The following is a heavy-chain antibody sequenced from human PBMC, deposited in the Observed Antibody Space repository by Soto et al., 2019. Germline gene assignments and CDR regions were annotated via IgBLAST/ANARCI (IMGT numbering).Heavy chain of an antibody. CDR3: ARVEAVAGLYNYHGLDV. Sequence: QVQLVQSGAEVKKPGSSVKVSCKVSGGTFSNYAIDWVRLAPGHGLEWMGGIVPIFGTTYYTQKFQGRATISADDSTTTAYLEMSSLRSEDTSIYCCARVEAVAGLYNYHGLDVWGQGTAVTVAS. D-gene: IGHD6-19*01. J-gene: IGHJ6*02. CDR2: IVPIFGTT. CDR1: GGTFSNYA. V-gene: IGHV1-69*12.